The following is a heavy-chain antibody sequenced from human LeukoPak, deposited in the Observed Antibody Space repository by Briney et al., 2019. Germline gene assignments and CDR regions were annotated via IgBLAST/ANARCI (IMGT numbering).Heavy chain of an antibody. CDR3: ARMKRITISSPPWGYYYMDV. J-gene: IGHJ6*03. Sequence: SGPTLVKPTQTLTLTCTFSGFSLSTSGMCVSWIRQPPGKALEWLARIDWDDDKYYSTSLKTRLTISKDTSKNQVVLTMTNMDPVDTATYYCARMKRITISSPPWGYYYMDVWGKGTTVTVSS. D-gene: IGHD3-9*01. V-gene: IGHV2-70*11. CDR2: IDWDDDK. CDR1: GFSLSTSGMC.